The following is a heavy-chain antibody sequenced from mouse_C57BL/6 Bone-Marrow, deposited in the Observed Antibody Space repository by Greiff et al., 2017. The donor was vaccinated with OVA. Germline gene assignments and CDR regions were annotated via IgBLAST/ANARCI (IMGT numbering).Heavy chain of an antibody. CDR3: ARCGYYFDY. Sequence: QVHVKQPGAELVKPGASVKLSCKASGYTFTSYWMQWVKQRPGQGLEWIGEIDPSDSYTNYNQKFKGKATLTVDTSSSTAYMQLSSLTSEDSAVYYCARCGYYFDYWGQGTTLTVSS. V-gene: IGHV1-50*01. CDR1: GYTFTSYW. J-gene: IGHJ2*01. CDR2: IDPSDSYT.